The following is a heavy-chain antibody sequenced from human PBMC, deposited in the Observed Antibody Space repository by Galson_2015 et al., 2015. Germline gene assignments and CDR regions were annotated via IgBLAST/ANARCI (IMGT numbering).Heavy chain of an antibody. CDR1: GFTFSSYA. D-gene: IGHD2-15*01. CDR2: ISGSGGST. V-gene: IGHV3-23*01. CDR3: AKDQFLSCSGGSCYSASVDP. Sequence: SLRLSCAASGFTFSSYAMSWVRQAPGKGLEWVSAISGSGGSTYYADSVKGRFTISRDNSKNTLCLQMNSLRAEDTAVYYCAKDQFLSCSGGSCYSASVDPWGQGTLVTVSS. J-gene: IGHJ5*02.